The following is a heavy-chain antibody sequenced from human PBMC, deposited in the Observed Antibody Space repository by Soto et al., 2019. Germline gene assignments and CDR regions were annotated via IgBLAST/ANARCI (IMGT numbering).Heavy chain of an antibody. J-gene: IGHJ4*02. CDR2: INHSGST. D-gene: IGHD5-18*01. Sequence: QVQLQQWGAGLLKPSETLSLTCAVYGGSFSGYYWSWIRQPPGKGLEWIGEINHSGSTNYNPSLKSRVTISVDTSKNQFSLKLSSVTAADTAVYYCASLLRSRQGYSYGYSDRTRFDYWGQGTLVTVSS. CDR3: ASLLRSRQGYSYGYSDRTRFDY. CDR1: GGSFSGYY. V-gene: IGHV4-34*01.